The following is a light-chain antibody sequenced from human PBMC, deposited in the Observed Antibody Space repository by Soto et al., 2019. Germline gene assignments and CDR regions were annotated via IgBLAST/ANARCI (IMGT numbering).Light chain of an antibody. V-gene: IGLV1-40*01. J-gene: IGLJ2*01. CDR3: QSYDKSLSGLVV. CDR2: GNS. CDR1: RSNIGAGYD. Sequence: QSVLTQPPSVSGAPGQRVTISCTGTRSNIGAGYDVHWYQHLPGRAPKLLIAGNSNRPSGVPDRFSGSRSATSASLAISGLQADDEGNYYCQSYDKSLSGLVVFGGGTKLTVL.